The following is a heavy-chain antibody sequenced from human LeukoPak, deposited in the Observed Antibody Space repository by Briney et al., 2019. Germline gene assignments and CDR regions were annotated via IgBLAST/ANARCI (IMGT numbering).Heavy chain of an antibody. V-gene: IGHV3-23*01. CDR1: GFTFSSYA. J-gene: IGHJ4*02. Sequence: PGGSLRLSCATSGFTFSSYAMSWVRQAPGKGLEWVSAFSGSGGSTYYADSVRGRFTISRDNSMNTLYLQMNSLRAEDTAVYYCAKAWGSGWTYYFDYWGQGTLVTVSS. D-gene: IGHD6-19*01. CDR2: FSGSGGST. CDR3: AKAWGSGWTYYFDY.